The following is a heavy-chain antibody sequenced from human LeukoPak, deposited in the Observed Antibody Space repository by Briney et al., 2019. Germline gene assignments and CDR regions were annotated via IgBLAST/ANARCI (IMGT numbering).Heavy chain of an antibody. CDR2: ISSSGGST. V-gene: IGHV3-23*01. D-gene: IGHD1-1*01. Sequence: PGGSLRLSCAASGFTFSSYAMSWVRQAPGKGLEWVSAISSSGGSTYYADSVKGRFTISRDNAKNSLYLQMNSLRDEDTAVYYCATDLNGLTDYWGQGTLVTVSS. J-gene: IGHJ4*02. CDR3: ATDLNGLTDY. CDR1: GFTFSSYA.